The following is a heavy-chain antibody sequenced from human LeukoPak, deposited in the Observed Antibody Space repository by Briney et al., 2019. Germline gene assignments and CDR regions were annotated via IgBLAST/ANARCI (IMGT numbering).Heavy chain of an antibody. CDR1: GYTFTGYY. V-gene: IGHV1-2*02. CDR3: ATPFTIAVAGNYFDY. CDR2: INPNSGGT. Sequence: ASVKVSCKASGYTFTGYYMHWVRQAPGQGLEWMGWINPNSGGTNYAQKFQGRVTMTRDTSISTAYMELSRLRSDDTAVYYCATPFTIAVAGNYFDYWGQGTLVTVSS. D-gene: IGHD6-19*01. J-gene: IGHJ4*02.